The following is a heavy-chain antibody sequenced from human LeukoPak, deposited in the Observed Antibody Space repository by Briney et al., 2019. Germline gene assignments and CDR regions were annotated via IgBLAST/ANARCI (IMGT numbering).Heavy chain of an antibody. V-gene: IGHV4-59*08. CDR3: ARQSGHSYGYFDF. CDR2: IYYRGNT. D-gene: IGHD5-18*01. Sequence: SESPSLTCTLSGGSISSDYWSWIRQPPGKALELIGYIYYRGNTNYNPSLKSRITISVDTHKNQLSLKLNSVTAADPAVYYCARQSGHSYGYFDFWGQGTLVTVSS. CDR1: GGSISSDY. J-gene: IGHJ4*02.